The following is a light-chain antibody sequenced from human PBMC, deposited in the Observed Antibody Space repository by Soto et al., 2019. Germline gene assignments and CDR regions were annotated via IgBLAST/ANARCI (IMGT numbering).Light chain of an antibody. J-gene: IGKJ5*01. CDR2: GAS. CDR1: QSVSSNF. Sequence: EIVLTQSPGTLSLSPGERATLSCRASQSVSSNFLAWYQQKPGQAPRLLIYGASSRATGIPDRFSGSGSGTGFTLTISRLEPEDFAVYYCQQYGSSPITLGQGTRLEIK. V-gene: IGKV3-20*01. CDR3: QQYGSSPIT.